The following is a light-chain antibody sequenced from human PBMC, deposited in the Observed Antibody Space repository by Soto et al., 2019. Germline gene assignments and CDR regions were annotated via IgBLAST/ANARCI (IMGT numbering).Light chain of an antibody. Sequence: EIVLTQSPATLSLSPGERATLSCRASQSVSSYLAWYQQKPGQAPRLLIYDASNRATGIPARFSGSGSGTDFTLTISSLEPEDFAVDYWQQRSNWPRTVGQGTKVEIK. V-gene: IGKV3-11*01. CDR1: QSVSSY. J-gene: IGKJ1*01. CDR2: DAS. CDR3: QQRSNWPRT.